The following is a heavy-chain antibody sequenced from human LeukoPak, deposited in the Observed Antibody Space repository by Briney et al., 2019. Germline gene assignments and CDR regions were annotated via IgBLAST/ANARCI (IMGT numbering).Heavy chain of an antibody. CDR1: GGTFSSYA. J-gene: IGHJ6*02. Sequence: GASVKVSCKASGGTFSSYAISWVRQAPGQGLEWMGRIIPILGIANYAQKFQGRVTITADKSTSTAYMELSSLRSEDTAVYYCARNRGSYYYYYGMDVWGQGTTVTVSS. CDR3: ARNRGSYYYYYGMDV. V-gene: IGHV1-69*04. CDR2: IIPILGIA. D-gene: IGHD1-26*01.